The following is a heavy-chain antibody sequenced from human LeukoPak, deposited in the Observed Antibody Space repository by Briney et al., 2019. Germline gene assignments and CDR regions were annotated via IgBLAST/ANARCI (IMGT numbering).Heavy chain of an antibody. CDR2: INSDGSST. CDR1: GFTFSSYW. D-gene: IGHD2-15*01. V-gene: IGHV3-74*01. J-gene: IGHJ4*02. CDR3: VKDGRTSAPC. Sequence: PGGSLRLSCAASGFTFSSYWMHWVRQAPGKGLVWVSRINSDGSSTSYADSVKGRFTISRDNAKNTLYLQMNSLRDDDTAVYYCVKDGRTSAPCWGQGTLVTVSS.